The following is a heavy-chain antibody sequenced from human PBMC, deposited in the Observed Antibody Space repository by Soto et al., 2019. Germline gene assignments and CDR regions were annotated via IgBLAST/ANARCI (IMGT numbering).Heavy chain of an antibody. CDR1: GYTFTSYY. CDR3: ARDQEPSTLYYDYYYMDV. Sequence: ASVKVSCKASGYTFTSYYIHWVRQAPGQGLVWMGIINPSGGSTSYAQKFQGRVTMTRDTSTSTVYMEVSGLRSEDTAVYYCARDQEPSTLYYDYYYMDVWGKGTTVTVS. CDR2: INPSGGST. V-gene: IGHV1-46*03. J-gene: IGHJ6*03.